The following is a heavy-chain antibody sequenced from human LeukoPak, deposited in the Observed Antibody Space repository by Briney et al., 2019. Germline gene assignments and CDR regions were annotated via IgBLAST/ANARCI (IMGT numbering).Heavy chain of an antibody. CDR3: ARDARGCSGGSCYSWYYYYGMDV. Sequence: PSETLSLTCTVSGGSISSYYWSWIRQPPGEGLEWIGYIYYSGSTNYNPSLKSRVTISVDTSKNQFSLKLSSVTAADTAVYYCARDARGCSGGSCYSWYYYYGMDVWGQGTTVTVSS. V-gene: IGHV4-59*01. D-gene: IGHD2-15*01. CDR2: IYYSGST. CDR1: GGSISSYY. J-gene: IGHJ6*02.